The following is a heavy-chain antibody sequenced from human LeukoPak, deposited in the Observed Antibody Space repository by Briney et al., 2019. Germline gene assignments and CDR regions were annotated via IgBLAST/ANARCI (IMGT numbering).Heavy chain of an antibody. CDR1: GFTFSSYG. CDR3: AKDRHHYDSSGYYYHYYYYGMDV. D-gene: IGHD3-22*01. Sequence: GGSLRLSCAASGFTFSSYGMNWVRQAPGKGLEWVAVISYDGSNKYYVDSVKGRFTISRDNSENTLYLQMNSLRPEDTAVYYCAKDRHHYDSSGYYYHYYYYGMDVWGQGTTVTVSS. CDR2: ISYDGSNK. V-gene: IGHV3-30*18. J-gene: IGHJ6*02.